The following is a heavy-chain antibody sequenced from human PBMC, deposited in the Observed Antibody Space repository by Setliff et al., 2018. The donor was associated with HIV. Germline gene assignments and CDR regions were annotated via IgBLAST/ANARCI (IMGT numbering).Heavy chain of an antibody. V-gene: IGHV4-39*07. CDR3: SRAIVAVTAIDHNSYGMDV. D-gene: IGHD2-21*02. CDR2: IYYSGNT. Sequence: SETLSLTCSVDGGSISSSGYYWAWIRQPPGKGLEWIGSIYYSGNTYYNPSVKSRVTISVDTFNYQFSLRLSSVTAADTAVYYCSRAIVAVTAIDHNSYGMDVWGQGTKVTV. J-gene: IGHJ6*02. CDR1: GGSISSSGYY.